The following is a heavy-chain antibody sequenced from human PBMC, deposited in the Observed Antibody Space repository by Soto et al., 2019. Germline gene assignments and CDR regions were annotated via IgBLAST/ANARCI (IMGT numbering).Heavy chain of an antibody. CDR1: SGSISFYY. CDR3: ARGNDYGDYYFDY. CDR2: IYYSGST. D-gene: IGHD4-17*01. J-gene: IGHJ4*02. V-gene: IGHV4-59*01. Sequence: SETLSLTCTVSSGSISFYYWSWIRQPPGKGLEWIGYIYYSGSTNYNPSLKSRVTISVDTSKNQFSLKLSSVTAADTAVYYCARGNDYGDYYFDYWGQGTLVTVS.